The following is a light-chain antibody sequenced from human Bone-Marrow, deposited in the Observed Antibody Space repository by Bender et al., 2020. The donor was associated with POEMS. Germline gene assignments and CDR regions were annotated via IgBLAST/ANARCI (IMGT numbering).Light chain of an antibody. CDR1: ISDVGGYNY. Sequence: QSALTQPASVSGSPGQSITISCTGTISDVGGYNYVSWYQQHPGKAPKLVIYEVTKRPSGVPDRFSGSKSGNTASLTVSGLQAEDEADYYCSSYADNNRDFGGGTKLTVL. V-gene: IGLV2-8*01. CDR2: EVT. J-gene: IGLJ2*01. CDR3: SSYADNNRD.